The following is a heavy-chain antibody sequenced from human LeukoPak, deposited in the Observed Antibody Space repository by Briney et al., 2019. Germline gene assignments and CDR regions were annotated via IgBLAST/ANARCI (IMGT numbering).Heavy chain of an antibody. Sequence: SEILSLTCTVSGGSISSSSYYWGWIRQPPGKGLEWIGSIYYSGSTYYNPSLKSRVTISVDTSKNQFSLKLSSVTAADTAVYYCARVRAGLFDYWGQGTLVTVSS. CDR3: ARVRAGLFDY. CDR2: IYYSGST. V-gene: IGHV4-39*07. J-gene: IGHJ4*02. CDR1: GGSISSSSYY. D-gene: IGHD6-19*01.